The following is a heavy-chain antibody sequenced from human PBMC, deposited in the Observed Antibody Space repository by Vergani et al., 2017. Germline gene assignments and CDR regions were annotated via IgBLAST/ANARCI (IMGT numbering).Heavy chain of an antibody. J-gene: IGHJ5*02. Sequence: QVHLQESGPGVVKPSDTLSLTCTVSGGSMSDLYWTWIRQPAGRGLEWIGRIYPNGNGNYNESLRSRLTMSIDTSRSQFSLSLSSVTAADTAVYYGTRGNGGDNWRKENWLAPWGQGILVTVSS. D-gene: IGHD2-21*02. CDR2: IYPNGNG. V-gene: IGHV4-4*07. CDR3: TRGNGGDNWRKENWLAP. CDR1: GGSMSDLY.